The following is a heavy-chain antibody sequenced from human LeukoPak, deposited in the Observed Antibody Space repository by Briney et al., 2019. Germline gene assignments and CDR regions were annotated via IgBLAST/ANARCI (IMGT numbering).Heavy chain of an antibody. Sequence: SQTLSLTCAISGDSFSSNGVAWNWIRQSASRGLEWLGRTYYRAKWYNDYAVDVKRRITINPDTSKNHFSLQLNSVTPEDTAVYHCAREVVAAAGTPFDYWGQGTLVTVSS. V-gene: IGHV6-1*01. CDR1: GDSFSSNGVA. CDR2: TYYRAKWYN. CDR3: AREVVAAAGTPFDY. J-gene: IGHJ4*02. D-gene: IGHD6-13*01.